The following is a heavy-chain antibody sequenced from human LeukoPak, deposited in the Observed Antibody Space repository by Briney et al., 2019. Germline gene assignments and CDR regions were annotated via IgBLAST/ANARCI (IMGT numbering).Heavy chain of an antibody. V-gene: IGHV1-18*01. CDR2: ISAYNGNT. J-gene: IGHJ3*02. CDR3: ARCSAAAGTTDAFDI. Sequence: ASVKVSCKASGYTFSSYGISWVRQAPGQGLEWMGRISAYNGNTNYAQKLQGRVTMTTDTSTSTAYMELRSLRSDDTAMYYCARCSAAAGTTDAFDIWGQGTMVTVSP. D-gene: IGHD6-13*01. CDR1: GYTFSSYG.